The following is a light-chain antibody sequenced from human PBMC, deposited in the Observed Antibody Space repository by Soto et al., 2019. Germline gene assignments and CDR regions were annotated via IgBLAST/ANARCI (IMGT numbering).Light chain of an antibody. V-gene: IGLV1-40*01. Sequence: QSVLTQPPSVSGAPGQRVTISCTGSSSNIGAGYVVHWYQQLPGTAPKLLIYGNSNRPSGVPDRFSGSKSGTSASLAITGLQAEDEADYYCQSYDSSLSVVVFGGGTKVTVL. J-gene: IGLJ2*01. CDR1: SSNIGAGYV. CDR2: GNS. CDR3: QSYDSSLSVVV.